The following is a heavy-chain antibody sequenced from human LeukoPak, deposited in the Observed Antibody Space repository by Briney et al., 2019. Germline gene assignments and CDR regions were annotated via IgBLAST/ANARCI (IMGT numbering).Heavy chain of an antibody. CDR2: IDYSGGSS. V-gene: IGHV3-23*01. J-gene: IGHJ4*02. D-gene: IGHD6-19*01. Sequence: GGSLRLSCTVSGFTLSSYEMSWIRQAPGKGLEWVSSIDYSGGSSYYADSVKGRFTISRDNSKNTLYLQMNSLRAEDTAVYYCAKPIAVAAVFDFWGQGTLVTVSS. CDR3: AKPIAVAAVFDF. CDR1: GFTLSSYE.